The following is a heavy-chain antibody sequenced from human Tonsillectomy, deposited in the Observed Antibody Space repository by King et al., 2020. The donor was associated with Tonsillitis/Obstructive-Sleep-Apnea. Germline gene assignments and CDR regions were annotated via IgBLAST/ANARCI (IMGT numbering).Heavy chain of an antibody. Sequence: VQLVESGGGLVKPGGSLRLSCAASGLTFSDYDMRWVRQAPGKGLEWVAYITCSGSTTYYADSVKGRFTISRDNAKNTLYLQMNSLRAEDTAVYYCARDRAGTGVYWGHGALVTVSS. V-gene: IGHV3-11*04. CDR3: ARDRAGTGVY. CDR1: GLTFSDYD. D-gene: IGHD1-14*01. CDR2: ITCSGSTT. J-gene: IGHJ4*01.